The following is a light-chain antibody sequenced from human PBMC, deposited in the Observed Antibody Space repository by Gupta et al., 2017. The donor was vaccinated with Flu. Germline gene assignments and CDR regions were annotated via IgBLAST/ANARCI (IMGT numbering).Light chain of an antibody. Sequence: DIQLTQSPSFLSASVGDRVTITCRASQGIAIYLAWYQQKPGKAPKFLIYGASTLQSGVPSRFHGHGSGTDFTLTISSMQAEDFATSFCQHLHSEPLTLGGGTRVEIK. V-gene: IGKV1-9*01. CDR3: QHLHSEPLT. CDR1: QGIAIY. J-gene: IGKJ4*01. CDR2: GAS.